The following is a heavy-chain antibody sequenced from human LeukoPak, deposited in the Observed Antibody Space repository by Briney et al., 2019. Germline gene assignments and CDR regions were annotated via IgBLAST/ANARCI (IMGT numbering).Heavy chain of an antibody. CDR1: GFTFSSYG. Sequence: GRSLRLSCAASGFTFSSYGMHWVRQAPGKGLEWEAVIWYDGSNKYYTDSVKGRFTISRDDSKNTLYLQMNSLRAEDTAVYYCAREAVLEDYFDYWGQGTLVTVSS. CDR3: AREAVLEDYFDY. D-gene: IGHD3-16*01. V-gene: IGHV3-33*01. J-gene: IGHJ4*02. CDR2: IWYDGSNK.